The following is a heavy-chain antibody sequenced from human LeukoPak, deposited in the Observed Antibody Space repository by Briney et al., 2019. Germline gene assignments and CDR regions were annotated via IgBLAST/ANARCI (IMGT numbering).Heavy chain of an antibody. CDR1: GFTFSSYW. V-gene: IGHV3-74*01. Sequence: PGGSLRLSCAASGFTFSSYWMHWVRQAPGKGLVWVSRINSDGSSTSYADSVKGRFTISRDNAKNTLYLQMYSLRAEDTAVYYCAITGVLTGFDAFDIWGQGTMVTVSS. D-gene: IGHD3-9*01. J-gene: IGHJ3*02. CDR3: AITGVLTGFDAFDI. CDR2: INSDGSST.